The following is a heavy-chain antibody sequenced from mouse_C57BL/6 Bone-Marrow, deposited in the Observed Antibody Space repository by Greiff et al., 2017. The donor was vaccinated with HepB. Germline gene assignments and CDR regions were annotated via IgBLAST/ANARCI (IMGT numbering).Heavy chain of an antibody. D-gene: IGHD3-2*02. CDR3: ARDKGLRLDY. Sequence: DVQLQESGPGLVKPSQSLSLTCSVTGYSITSGYYWNWIRQFPGNKLEWMGYISYDGSNNYNPSLKNRISITRDTSKNQFFLKLNSVTTEDTATYYCARDKGLRLDYWGQGTTLTVSS. CDR1: GYSITSGYY. CDR2: ISYDGSN. J-gene: IGHJ2*01. V-gene: IGHV3-6*01.